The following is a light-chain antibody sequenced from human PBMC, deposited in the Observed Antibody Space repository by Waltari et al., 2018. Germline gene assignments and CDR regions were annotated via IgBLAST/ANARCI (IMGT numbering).Light chain of an antibody. CDR1: QNINTY. CDR3: QQRSNWPPPT. CDR2: DAS. V-gene: IGKV3-11*01. Sequence: EIVLTQSPATLSLSPGDRATLSCRASQNINTYLAWYQQKPGQAPRLLIYDASSRATGIPARFSGSGSGTDFTLTISSLEPEDFAVYYCQQRSNWPPPTFGGGTKVDI. J-gene: IGKJ4*01.